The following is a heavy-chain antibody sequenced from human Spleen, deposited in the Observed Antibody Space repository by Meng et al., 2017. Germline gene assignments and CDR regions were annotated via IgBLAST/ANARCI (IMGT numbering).Heavy chain of an antibody. J-gene: IGHJ4*02. V-gene: IGHV4-59*12. CDR3: AREGLVVVTAIRAIYYFDY. D-gene: IGHD2-21*02. Sequence: GSLRLSCTVSGGSISSYYWSWIRQPPGKGLEWIGYIYYSGITNYNPSLKSRVTMSADTTKNQISLKVSSVTAADTAVYYCAREGLVVVTAIRAIYYFDYWGQGKLVTVSS. CDR1: GGSISSYY. CDR2: IYYSGIT.